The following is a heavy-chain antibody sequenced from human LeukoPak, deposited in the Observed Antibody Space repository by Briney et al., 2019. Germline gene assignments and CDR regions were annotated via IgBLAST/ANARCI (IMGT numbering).Heavy chain of an antibody. Sequence: GGSLRLSCAASGFTFNSYLMSCVRQAPGKGRECVANIKQDGSEKYYVDSVKGRFTISRDNAKNSLYLQMNSLRAEETVVYSCARVMYSSGWSFDYWGQGHLVTVSS. J-gene: IGHJ4*02. CDR2: IKQDGSEK. V-gene: IGHV3-7*01. D-gene: IGHD6-19*01. CDR3: ARVMYSSGWSFDY. CDR1: GFTFNSYL.